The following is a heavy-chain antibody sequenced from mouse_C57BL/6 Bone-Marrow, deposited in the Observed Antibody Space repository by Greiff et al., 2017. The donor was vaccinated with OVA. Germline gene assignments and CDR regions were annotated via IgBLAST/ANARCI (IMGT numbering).Heavy chain of an antibody. CDR1: GFTFSSYA. CDR2: ISDGGSYT. CDR3: ARGDGLAY. J-gene: IGHJ3*01. D-gene: IGHD2-3*01. V-gene: IGHV5-4*03. Sequence: EVKVVESGGGLVKPGGSLKLSCAASGFTFSSYAMSWVRQTPEKRLEWVATISDGGSYTYYPDNVKGRFTISRDNAKNNLYLQMSHLKSEDTAMYYCARGDGLAYWGQGTLVTVSA.